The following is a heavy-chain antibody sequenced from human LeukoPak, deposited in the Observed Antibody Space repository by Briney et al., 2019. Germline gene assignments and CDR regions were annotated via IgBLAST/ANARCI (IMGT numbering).Heavy chain of an antibody. D-gene: IGHD1-20*01. V-gene: IGHV3-23*01. CDR3: ARDEYNWNVDAFDI. Sequence: GGTLRLSCAASGFTFSSYGMSWVRQAPGKELEWVSAISGSGGSTYYADSVKGRFTISRDNSKNTLYLQMNSLRAEDTAVYYCARDEYNWNVDAFDIWGQGTVVTVSS. CDR1: GFTFSSYG. J-gene: IGHJ3*02. CDR2: ISGSGGST.